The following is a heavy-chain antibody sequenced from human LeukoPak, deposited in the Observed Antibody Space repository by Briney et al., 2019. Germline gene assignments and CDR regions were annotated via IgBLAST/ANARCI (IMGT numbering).Heavy chain of an antibody. CDR3: ARIFRSGYYKGGGFGY. CDR2: IYHSGST. D-gene: IGHD3-3*01. V-gene: IGHV4-4*02. J-gene: IGHJ4*02. CDR1: GGSISSSNW. Sequence: SETLSLTCAVSGGSISSSNWWSWVRQPPGKGLEWIGEIYHSGSTNYNPSLKSRVTISVDKSKNQFSLKLSSVTAADTAVYYCARIFRSGYYKGGGFGYWGQGTLVTVSS.